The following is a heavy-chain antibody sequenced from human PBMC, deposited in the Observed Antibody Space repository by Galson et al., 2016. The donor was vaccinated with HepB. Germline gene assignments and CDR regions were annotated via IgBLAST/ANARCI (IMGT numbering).Heavy chain of an antibody. V-gene: IGHV3-48*02. CDR3: ATQYCSGGSCYSAAPGYWYFDL. CDR1: GLTFRRFW. D-gene: IGHD2-15*01. CDR2: ISSSSSSI. J-gene: IGHJ2*01. Sequence: SLRLSCAASGLTFRRFWMTWVRQAPGKGLEWVSYISSSSSSIYYADSVKGRFTISRDNAKNSLYLQMNSLRDEDTAVYYCATQYCSGGSCYSAAPGYWYFDLWGRGTLVTVSS.